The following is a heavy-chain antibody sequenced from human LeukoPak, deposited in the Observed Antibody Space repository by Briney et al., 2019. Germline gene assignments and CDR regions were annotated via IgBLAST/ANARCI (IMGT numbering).Heavy chain of an antibody. CDR2: ISSSSSYI. CDR3: ARAPSRYFDRYYFDY. CDR1: GFTFSSYS. V-gene: IGHV3-21*01. D-gene: IGHD3-9*01. J-gene: IGHJ4*02. Sequence: GGSLRLSCAASGFTFSSYSMNWVRQAPGKGLEWVSSISSSSSYIYYADSVKGRFTISRDNAKNSLYLQMNSLRAEDTAVYYCARAPSRYFDRYYFDYWGQGTLVTVSS.